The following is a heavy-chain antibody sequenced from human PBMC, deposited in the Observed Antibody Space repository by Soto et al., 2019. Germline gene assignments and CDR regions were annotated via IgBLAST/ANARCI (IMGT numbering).Heavy chain of an antibody. J-gene: IGHJ6*02. CDR2: ISPSGGST. V-gene: IGHV1-46*01. CDR1: GYTFTSYY. CDR3: ARAVWYCSGGSCYYYYGMDV. Sequence: GASVKVSCKASGYTFTSYYMHWVRQAPGQGLEWMGIISPSGGSTSYAQKFQGRVTMTRDTSTSTVYMELSSLRSEDTAVYYCARAVWYCSGGSCYYYYGMDVWGQGTTVTVSS. D-gene: IGHD2-15*01.